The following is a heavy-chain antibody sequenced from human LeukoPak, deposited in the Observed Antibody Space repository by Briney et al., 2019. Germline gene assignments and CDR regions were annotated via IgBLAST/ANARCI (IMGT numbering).Heavy chain of an antibody. V-gene: IGHV1-24*01. J-gene: IGHJ4*02. CDR1: GYTLTDLS. Sequence: ASVTVSCTVSGYTLTDLSMHWVRQAPGKGLEWMGGVDSDDGERLYAQKFQGRVTMTEDAFIDTAYVELSGLRSDDTAVYFGATEVGSRYFEYWGQGALVTVSS. CDR2: VDSDDGER. D-gene: IGHD6-19*01. CDR3: ATEVGSRYFEY.